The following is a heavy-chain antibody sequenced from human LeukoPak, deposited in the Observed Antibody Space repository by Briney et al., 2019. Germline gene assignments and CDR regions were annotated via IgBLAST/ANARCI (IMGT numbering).Heavy chain of an antibody. J-gene: IGHJ4*02. CDR2: ISYSGST. D-gene: IGHD5-24*01. CDR3: VRGGRWLQFNY. Sequence: SETLSLTCTVSGGSVNSGTHDWSWIRQPPGKGLEWIGYISYSGSTNYNPSLKSRVTISVDTSKNQFSLKLSSVTAADTAVYYCVRGGRWLQFNYWGQGTLVTVSS. CDR1: GGSVNSGTHD. V-gene: IGHV4-61*01.